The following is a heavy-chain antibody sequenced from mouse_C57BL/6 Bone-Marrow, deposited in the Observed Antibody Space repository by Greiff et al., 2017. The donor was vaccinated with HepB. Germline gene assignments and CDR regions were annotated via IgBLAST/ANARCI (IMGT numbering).Heavy chain of an antibody. CDR3: AREAYYYDYEGPFSF. Sequence: QVQLKQSGAELARPGASVKLSCKASGYTFTSYGISWVKQRTGQGLEWIGEIYPRSGNTYYNEKFKGKATLTADKSSSTAYMELRSLTSEDSAVYFCAREAYYYDYEGPFSFWDRGHLVTVTA. CDR2: IYPRSGNT. V-gene: IGHV1-81*01. J-gene: IGHJ3*01. CDR1: GYTFTSYG. D-gene: IGHD2-4*01.